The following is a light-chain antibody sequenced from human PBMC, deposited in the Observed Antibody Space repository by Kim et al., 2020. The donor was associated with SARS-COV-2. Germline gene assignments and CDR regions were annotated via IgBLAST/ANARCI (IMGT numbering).Light chain of an antibody. Sequence: AIQMTQSPSSLSASVGDRVTITCRTSQDIGNALGWFQQKPGKAPQLLISAASSLQSGVLSRFSGSGSGTDFTLTISTLQPEDFATYYCLQDYNYRWTFGQGTKVDIK. CDR1: QDIGNA. V-gene: IGKV1-6*01. CDR3: LQDYNYRWT. CDR2: AAS. J-gene: IGKJ1*01.